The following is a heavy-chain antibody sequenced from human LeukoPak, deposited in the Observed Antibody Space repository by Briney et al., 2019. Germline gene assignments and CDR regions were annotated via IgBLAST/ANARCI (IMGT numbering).Heavy chain of an antibody. CDR3: ARDGRYDIVEDYYMDV. J-gene: IGHJ6*03. V-gene: IGHV3-20*04. Sequence: GGSLRLSCAASGFTFDDYGMSWVRQAPGKGLEWVSGINWNGGSTGYADSVKGRFTISRDNAKNSLYLQMNSLRAEDTALCYCARDGRYDIVEDYYMDVWGKGTTVTVSS. D-gene: IGHD2-21*01. CDR2: INWNGGST. CDR1: GFTFDDYG.